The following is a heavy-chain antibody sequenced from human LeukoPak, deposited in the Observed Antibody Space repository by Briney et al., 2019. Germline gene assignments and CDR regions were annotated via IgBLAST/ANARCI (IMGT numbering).Heavy chain of an antibody. D-gene: IGHD3-16*02. CDR3: ARLRLGELSLSADY. J-gene: IGHJ4*02. V-gene: IGHV4-59*01. Sequence: SETLSLTCTVSGGSISSYYWSWIRQPPGKGLEWIGYIYYSGSTNYNPSLTSRGTISVDTSKNQCSLKLSSVTAADTAVYYCARLRLGELSLSADYWGQGTLVTVSS. CDR1: GGSISSYY. CDR2: IYYSGST.